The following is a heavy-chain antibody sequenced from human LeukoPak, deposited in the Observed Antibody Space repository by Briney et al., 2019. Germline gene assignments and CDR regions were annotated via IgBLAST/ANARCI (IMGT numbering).Heavy chain of an antibody. J-gene: IGHJ4*02. CDR1: GFTFSSYA. V-gene: IGHV3-23*01. Sequence: GGSLRLSCAASGFTFSSYAMSWVRQAPGKGLEWVSAISGSGGSTYYADSVEGRFTISRDNSKNTLYLQMNSLRAEDTAVYYCAKFAYYYDSSGYQSWGQGTLVTVSS. CDR3: AKFAYYYDSSGYQS. D-gene: IGHD3-22*01. CDR2: ISGSGGST.